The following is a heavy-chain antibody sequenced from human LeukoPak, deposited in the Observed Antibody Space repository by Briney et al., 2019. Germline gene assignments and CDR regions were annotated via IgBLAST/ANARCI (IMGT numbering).Heavy chain of an antibody. CDR2: IYYSGST. CDR1: GGSISSSSYY. V-gene: IGHV4-39*01. J-gene: IGHJ4*02. Sequence: PSQTLSLTCTVSGGSISSSSYYWGWIRQPPGKGLEWIGSIYYSGSTYYNPSLKSRVTISVDTSKNQFSLKLSSVTAADTAVYYCARFSPARAFDYWGQGTLVTVSS. D-gene: IGHD2/OR15-2a*01. CDR3: ARFSPARAFDY.